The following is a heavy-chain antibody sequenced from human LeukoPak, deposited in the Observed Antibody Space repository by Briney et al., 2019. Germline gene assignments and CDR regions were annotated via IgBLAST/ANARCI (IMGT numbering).Heavy chain of an antibody. CDR2: IPGSGDNT. CDR3: AKSSITMVRGVIKY. J-gene: IGHJ4*02. V-gene: IGHV3-23*01. Sequence: GGSLRLSCAASGFTISSYGMSWVRQAPGKGLEWVSGIPGSGDNTYYADSVKGRFTISRDNSKNTLYLQMNSLRAEDTAVYYCAKSSITMVRGVIKYWGQGTLVTVSS. CDR1: GFTISSYG. D-gene: IGHD3-10*01.